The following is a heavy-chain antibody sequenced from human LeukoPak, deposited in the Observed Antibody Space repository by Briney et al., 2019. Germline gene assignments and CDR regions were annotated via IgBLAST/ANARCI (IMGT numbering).Heavy chain of an antibody. CDR2: MYINGST. CDR1: GDSIRGFY. CDR3: ARLDGDAFAR. J-gene: IGHJ4*02. V-gene: IGHV4-4*07. Sequence: SETLSLTCTFSGDSIRGFYWRGVRQPAGQGLAYIGHMYINGSTTYKPSLKSRVTISVDLAKDQVFLKLTSVPAADPALCFCARLDGDAFARRGRGTLVRV. D-gene: IGHD2-21*01.